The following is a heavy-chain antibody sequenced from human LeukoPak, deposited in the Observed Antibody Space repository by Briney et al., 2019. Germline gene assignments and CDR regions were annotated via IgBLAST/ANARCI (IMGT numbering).Heavy chain of an antibody. V-gene: IGHV1-69*13. D-gene: IGHD2-2*01. CDR2: IIPIFGTA. Sequence: GASVKVSCKASGGTFSSYAISWVRQAPGQGLEWMGGIIPIFGTANYAQKFQGRVTITADESTSTAYMEMSSLRSEDTAVYYCARDEGRVPAARSSIYYYYYMDVWGKGTTVTVSS. J-gene: IGHJ6*03. CDR1: GGTFSSYA. CDR3: ARDEGRVPAARSSIYYYYYMDV.